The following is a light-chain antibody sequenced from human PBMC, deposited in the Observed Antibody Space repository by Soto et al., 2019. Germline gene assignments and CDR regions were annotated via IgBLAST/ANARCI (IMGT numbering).Light chain of an antibody. Sequence: QSVLTQPPSASGSPGQSVTISCTGTSSDFGGYNYVSWYQQHPGKAPKVMIYDVNERPSGVPDRFSGSRSGNTASLTVSGLQPEDEAHYYCSSYAGSANWGVVFGGGTQLTVL. CDR1: SSDFGGYNY. CDR3: SSYAGSANWGVV. CDR2: DVN. V-gene: IGLV2-8*01. J-gene: IGLJ2*01.